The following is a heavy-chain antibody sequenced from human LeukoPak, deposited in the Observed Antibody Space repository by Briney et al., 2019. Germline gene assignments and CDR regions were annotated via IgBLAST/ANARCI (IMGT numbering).Heavy chain of an antibody. D-gene: IGHD3-22*01. J-gene: IGHJ4*02. CDR2: IYYSGST. V-gene: IGHV4-59*01. Sequence: SETLSLTCTVSGDSISSYYWSWIRQPPGKGLEWIGYIYYSGSTNYNPSLKSRVTISVDTSKNQFSLKLSSVTAADTAVYYCARGGMVNYFDSSGYYNYWGQGALVTVSS. CDR1: GDSISSYY. CDR3: ARGGMVNYFDSSGYYNY.